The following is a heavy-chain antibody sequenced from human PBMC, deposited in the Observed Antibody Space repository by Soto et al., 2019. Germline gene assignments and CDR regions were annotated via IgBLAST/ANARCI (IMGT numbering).Heavy chain of an antibody. V-gene: IGHV3-30*18. CDR1: GFTFSSYG. CDR3: AKDRALQWELQSSFDY. D-gene: IGHD1-26*01. Sequence: GGSLRLSCAASGFTFSSYGMHWVRQAPGKGLGWVAVISYDGSNKYYADSVKGRFTISRDNSKNTLYLQMNSLRAEDTAVYHCAKDRALQWELQSSFDYWGQGTLVTVSS. CDR2: ISYDGSNK. J-gene: IGHJ4*02.